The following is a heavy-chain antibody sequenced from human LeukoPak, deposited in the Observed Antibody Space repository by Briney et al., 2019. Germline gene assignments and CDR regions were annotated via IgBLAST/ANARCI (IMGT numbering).Heavy chain of an antibody. Sequence: GGSLRRSCAATGFTFDDYGMTWVRQAPGKGLEWVSYISSSGSTIYYADSVKGRFTISRDNAKNSLYLQMNSLRAEDTAVYYCARGGTTGGFDYWGQGTLVTVSS. J-gene: IGHJ4*02. CDR3: ARGGTTGGFDY. CDR2: ISSSGSTI. CDR1: GFTFDDYG. V-gene: IGHV3-48*03. D-gene: IGHD4-17*01.